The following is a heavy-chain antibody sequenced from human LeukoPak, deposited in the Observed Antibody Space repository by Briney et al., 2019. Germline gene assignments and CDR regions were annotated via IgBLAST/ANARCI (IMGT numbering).Heavy chain of an antibody. CDR2: ISGGSSYM. D-gene: IGHD2-15*01. Sequence: GGSLRLSCAASGFSFSNYILTWVRQAPGKGLEWVSSISGGSSYMYYADAVKGRFTISRDNAKNSLHLQMNSLRAEDTAVYYCARRGNCTGGSCYHFDYWGQGTLVTVSS. CDR1: GFSFSNYI. CDR3: ARRGNCTGGSCYHFDY. V-gene: IGHV3-21*01. J-gene: IGHJ4*02.